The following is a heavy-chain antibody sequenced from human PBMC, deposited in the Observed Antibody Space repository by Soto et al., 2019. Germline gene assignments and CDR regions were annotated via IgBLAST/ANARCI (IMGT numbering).Heavy chain of an antibody. Sequence: SETLSLTCTVSGDSISSNNNYWSWIRQPPGEGLEWIGFISYSGSTSYSPSLKSRVTISVDTSKSQFSLRLSSVTAADTAVYYCARAGGSGYDFFYWGQGTLVTVSS. D-gene: IGHD5-12*01. V-gene: IGHV4-61*05. J-gene: IGHJ1*01. CDR1: GDSISSNNNY. CDR3: ARAGGSGYDFFY. CDR2: ISYSGST.